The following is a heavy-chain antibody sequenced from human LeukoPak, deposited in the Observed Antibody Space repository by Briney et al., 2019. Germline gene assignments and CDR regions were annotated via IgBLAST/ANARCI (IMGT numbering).Heavy chain of an antibody. CDR2: IYYSGST. CDR1: GGFISSYY. D-gene: IGHD6-13*01. V-gene: IGHV4-59*01. J-gene: IGHJ3*02. Sequence: SETLSLTCTVSGGFISSYYWSWIRQPPGKGPEWIGYIYYSGSTNYNPSLKSRVTISADTSKKQFSLKLSSVTAADTAVYYCASRSSSWFDAFDIWGQGTMVTVSS. CDR3: ASRSSSWFDAFDI.